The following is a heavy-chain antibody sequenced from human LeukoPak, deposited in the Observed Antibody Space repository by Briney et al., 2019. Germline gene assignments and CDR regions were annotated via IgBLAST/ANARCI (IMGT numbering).Heavy chain of an antibody. CDR3: AKSLWFGEFSGDY. CDR2: ISGSGGST. Sequence: GGSLRLSCAASGFTFSSYGMSWVRQAPGKGLERVSAISGSGGSTYYADSVKGRFTISRDNSKNTLYLQMNSLRAEDTAVYYCAKSLWFGEFSGDYWGQGTLVTVSS. J-gene: IGHJ4*02. CDR1: GFTFSSYG. D-gene: IGHD3-10*01. V-gene: IGHV3-23*01.